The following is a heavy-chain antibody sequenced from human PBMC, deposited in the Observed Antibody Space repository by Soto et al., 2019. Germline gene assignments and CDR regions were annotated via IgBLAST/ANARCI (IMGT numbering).Heavy chain of an antibody. D-gene: IGHD1-26*01. V-gene: IGHV3-64D*08. CDR1: GFTFNSYA. CDR3: VKDRRGSYYFDY. CDR2: ISSNGDTT. Sequence: EVQLVESGGGLVQPGGSLRLSCSASGFTFNSYAIHWVRQAPGKGLQYVSAISSNGDTTYYADSVKGRFTISRDNSKNTLYLQMSSLTAEDTAVYYCVKDRRGSYYFDYWGQGTLVTVSS. J-gene: IGHJ4*02.